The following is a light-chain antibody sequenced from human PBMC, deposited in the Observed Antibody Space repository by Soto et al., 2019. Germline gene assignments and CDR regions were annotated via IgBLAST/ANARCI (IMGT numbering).Light chain of an antibody. J-gene: IGLJ1*01. CDR2: GVG. Sequence: QSVLTQPASVSGSPGQSITISCTGSSSDVGGYDYVSWYQQYPGKAPKLIIYGVGNRPSGTSSRFAGSKSGDTASLTISGLQAEDEADYYCSSYTGSSTYVFGTGTKLTVL. CDR3: SSYTGSSTYV. V-gene: IGLV2-14*01. CDR1: SSDVGGYDY.